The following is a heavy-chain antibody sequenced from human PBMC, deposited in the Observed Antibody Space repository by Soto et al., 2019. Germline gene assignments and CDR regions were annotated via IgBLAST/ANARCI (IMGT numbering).Heavy chain of an antibody. CDR2: IFSNDEK. CDR3: ARLYYDKPRGAFDI. Sequence: QVTLKESGPVLVKPTETLTLTCTVSGFSLSNARMGVSWIRQPPGNALEGLAHIFSNDEKSYSTSMKSLLTISKDTSKSQVVLTMTNMDPVDTATYYCARLYYDKPRGAFDIWGQGTMVTVSS. CDR1: GFSLSNARMG. V-gene: IGHV2-26*01. D-gene: IGHD3-22*01. J-gene: IGHJ3*02.